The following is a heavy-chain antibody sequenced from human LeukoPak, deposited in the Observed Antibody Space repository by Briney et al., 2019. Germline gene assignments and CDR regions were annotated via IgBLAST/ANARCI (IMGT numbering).Heavy chain of an antibody. CDR2: ISGSGGST. Sequence: PGGSLRLSCAASGFTFSSYAMSWVRQAPGKGLEWVSAISGSGGSTYYADSVKGRFTISRDNSKNTLYLQMNSLRAEDTAVYYCAKDSSYTTGTSSDYWGQGTLVTVS. CDR3: AKDSSYTTGTSSDY. J-gene: IGHJ4*02. V-gene: IGHV3-23*01. D-gene: IGHD1-1*01. CDR1: GFTFSSYA.